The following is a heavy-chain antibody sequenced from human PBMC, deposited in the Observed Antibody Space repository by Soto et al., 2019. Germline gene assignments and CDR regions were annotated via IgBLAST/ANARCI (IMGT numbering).Heavy chain of an antibody. D-gene: IGHD1-26*01. CDR1: TFSMYS. V-gene: IGHV3-21*06. CDR3: AREQGGSYDSWFDP. CDR2: ISSGSAYI. Sequence: EVHVVESGGGLVKPGGSLRLSCTFTFSMYSMNWVRQAPGKGLGWVASISSGSAYIKYAESVKGRFTISRDNAKNSLHLQMNSLRAEDTAIYHCAREQGGSYDSWFDPWGQGTLVTVSS. J-gene: IGHJ5*02.